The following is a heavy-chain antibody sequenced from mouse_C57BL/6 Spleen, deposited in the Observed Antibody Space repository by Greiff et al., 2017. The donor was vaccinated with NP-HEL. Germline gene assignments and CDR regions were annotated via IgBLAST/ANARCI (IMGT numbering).Heavy chain of an antibody. D-gene: IGHD1-1*01. CDR3: TFITTVVATKAY. V-gene: IGHV14-4*01. J-gene: IGHJ3*01. CDR2: IDPENGDT. CDR1: GFNIKDAY. Sequence: VQLQQSGAELVRPGASVKLSCTASGFNIKDAYMHWVKQRPEQGLEWIGWIDPENGDTEYASKFQGKATITADTSSNTAYLQLSSLTSEDTAVYYCTFITTVVATKAYWGQGTLVTVSA.